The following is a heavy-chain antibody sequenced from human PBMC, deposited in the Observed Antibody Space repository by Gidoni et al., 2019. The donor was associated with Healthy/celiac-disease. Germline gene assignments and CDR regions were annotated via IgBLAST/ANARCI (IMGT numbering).Heavy chain of an antibody. D-gene: IGHD4-17*01. V-gene: IGHV1-69*01. CDR2: IIPIFGTA. J-gene: IGHJ2*01. CDR3: ATTHYLRAVTFHWYFDL. Sequence: QVQLVQSGAEVKKPGSSVKVACKASGGTFSSYAISWVRQAPGQGLEWMGGIIPIFGTANYAQKFQGRVTITADESTSTAYMELSSLRSEDTAVYYCATTHYLRAVTFHWYFDLWGRGTLVTVSS. CDR1: GGTFSSYA.